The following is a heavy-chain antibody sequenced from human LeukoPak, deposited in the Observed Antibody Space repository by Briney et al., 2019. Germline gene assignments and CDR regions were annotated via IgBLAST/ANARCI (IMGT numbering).Heavy chain of an antibody. V-gene: IGHV1-46*01. CDR2: INPSGGST. J-gene: IGHJ5*02. CDR1: GGTFSSYA. D-gene: IGHD5-12*01. Sequence: ASVKVSCKALGGTFSSYAIGWVRQAPGQGLEWIVIINPSGGSTSYAQKFQGRVTMTTDTSTSTAYMELRSLRSDDTAVYYCARGMVATLEYWFDPWGQGTLVTVSS. CDR3: ARGMVATLEYWFDP.